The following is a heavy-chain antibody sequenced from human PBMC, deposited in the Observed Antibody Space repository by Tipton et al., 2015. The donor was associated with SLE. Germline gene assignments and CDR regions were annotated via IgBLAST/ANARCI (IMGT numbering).Heavy chain of an antibody. CDR1: GGSFSGYY. J-gene: IGHJ4*02. CDR3: ARALTSAQGFYFES. V-gene: IGHV4-4*08. D-gene: IGHD2-2*01. Sequence: TLSLTCAVYGGSFSGYYWSWIRQPPGRGLEWIGYIYTTGSPIYNPSLKSRVAISVDTSKNQFSLKLSSVTAADTAVYYCARALTSAQGFYFESWGQGTLVTVSS. CDR2: IYTTGSP.